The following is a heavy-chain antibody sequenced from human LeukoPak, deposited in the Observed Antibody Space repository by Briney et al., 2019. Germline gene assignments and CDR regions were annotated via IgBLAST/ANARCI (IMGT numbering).Heavy chain of an antibody. CDR3: AKHERDHDFWSGSLGEDY. Sequence: TGGSLRLSCAASGFTFSSYSMNWVRQAPGKGLEWVSGISGSGGSTYYADSVKGRFTISRDNSKNTLYLQMNSLRAEDTAVYYCAKHERDHDFWSGSLGEDYWGQGTLVTVSS. V-gene: IGHV3-23*01. CDR1: GFTFSSYS. J-gene: IGHJ4*02. D-gene: IGHD3-3*01. CDR2: ISGSGGST.